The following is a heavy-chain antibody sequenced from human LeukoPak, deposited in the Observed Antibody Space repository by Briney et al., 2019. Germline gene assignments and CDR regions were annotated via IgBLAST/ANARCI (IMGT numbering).Heavy chain of an antibody. V-gene: IGHV4-34*01. CDR3: ARGGFLRFLEWLPSGFDP. J-gene: IGHJ5*02. Sequence: SETLSLTCAVYGGSFSGYYWSWIRQPPGKGLEWIGEINHSGSTDYNPSLKSRVTISVDTSKNQFSLKLSSVTAADTAVYYCARGGFLRFLEWLPSGFDPWGQGTLVNVSS. CDR1: GGSFSGYY. D-gene: IGHD3-3*01. CDR2: INHSGST.